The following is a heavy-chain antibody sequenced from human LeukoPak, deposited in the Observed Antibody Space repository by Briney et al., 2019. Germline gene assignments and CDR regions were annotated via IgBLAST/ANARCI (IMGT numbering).Heavy chain of an antibody. Sequence: ASVKVSCKAPGYTFTGYYIHWVRQAPGQGLEWMGRINPNSGGTNYAQKFQGRVTMTRDTSISTAYMELNRLRSDDTAVYYCARDLHDSSAYWGQGTLVTVSS. J-gene: IGHJ4*02. V-gene: IGHV1-2*06. CDR2: INPNSGGT. D-gene: IGHD3-22*01. CDR3: ARDLHDSSAY. CDR1: GYTFTGYY.